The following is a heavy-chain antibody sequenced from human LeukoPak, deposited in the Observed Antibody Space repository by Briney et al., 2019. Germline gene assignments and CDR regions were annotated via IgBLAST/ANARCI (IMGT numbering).Heavy chain of an antibody. CDR3: AKDGWAYCGGDCYLLFDY. J-gene: IGHJ4*02. CDR1: GFSFSSYG. CDR2: ILYEGRIK. D-gene: IGHD2-21*02. Sequence: PGRSLRLSCVASGFSFSSYGRHWVRRAPGKGLEFVALILYEGRIKHSADSVTPRFNISRDNSKNTLYLQMNSLRAEDTAVYYCAKDGWAYCGGDCYLLFDYWGQGTLVTVSS. V-gene: IGHV3-30*18.